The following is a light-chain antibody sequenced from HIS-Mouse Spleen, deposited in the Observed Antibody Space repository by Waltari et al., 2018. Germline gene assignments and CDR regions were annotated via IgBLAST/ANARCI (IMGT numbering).Light chain of an antibody. CDR1: SSAVGSYNL. CDR2: EGS. Sequence: QSALTQPASVSGSPGQSITIPCTGPSSAVGSYNLVSWYQQHPGKAPKLLIYEGSKRPSGVSNRFSGSKSGNTASLTISGLQAEDEADYYCCSYAGSSSYVVFGGGTKLTVL. V-gene: IGLV2-23*01. J-gene: IGLJ2*01. CDR3: CSYAGSSSYVV.